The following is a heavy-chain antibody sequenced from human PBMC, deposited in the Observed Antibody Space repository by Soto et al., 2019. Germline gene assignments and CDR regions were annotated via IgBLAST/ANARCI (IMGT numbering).Heavy chain of an antibody. CDR1: GFTFSSYA. D-gene: IGHD2-15*01. Sequence: DVQLLESGGGLVQPEGSLRLSCAASGFTFSSYAMGWVRQGPGKGLEWVAVVSIGGSTHYADSVRGRFTISRDNSKNTLSLQMNSLTAEDTDVYFSAKRRGAGWHFDYWGQGALVTGSS. CDR3: AKRRGAGWHFDY. CDR2: VSIGGST. V-gene: IGHV3-23*01. J-gene: IGHJ4*02.